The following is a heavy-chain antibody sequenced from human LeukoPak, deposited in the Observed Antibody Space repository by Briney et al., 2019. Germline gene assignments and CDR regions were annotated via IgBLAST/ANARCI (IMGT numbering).Heavy chain of an antibody. CDR2: IYYSGST. J-gene: IGHJ5*02. D-gene: IGHD6-13*01. CDR1: GGSISSYY. Sequence: SETLSLTCTVSGGSISSYYWGWIRQPPGKGLEWIGSIYYSGSTYYNPSLQSRVTISVDTSKNQFSLKLSSVTAADTAVYYCARRRGSSSWAMRWFDPWGQGTLVTVSS. CDR3: ARRRGSSSWAMRWFDP. V-gene: IGHV4-39*01.